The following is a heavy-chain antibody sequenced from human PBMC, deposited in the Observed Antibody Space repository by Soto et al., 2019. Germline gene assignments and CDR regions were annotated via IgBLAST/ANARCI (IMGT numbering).Heavy chain of an antibody. J-gene: IGHJ4*02. CDR2: INSGGTRV. CDR3: ARGDCSGLSCFFGGTH. Sequence: EVHLAESGGGLVQPGGSLRLSCVASGFIFTDHWMHWVRQAPGKALVWVARINSGGTRVNYADFVKGRFTISRDNAQDTLYLQMTSLGVDDTAVYYCARGDCSGLSCFFGGTHWGQGTLVTVSS. CDR1: GFIFTDHW. D-gene: IGHD2-15*01. V-gene: IGHV3-74*01.